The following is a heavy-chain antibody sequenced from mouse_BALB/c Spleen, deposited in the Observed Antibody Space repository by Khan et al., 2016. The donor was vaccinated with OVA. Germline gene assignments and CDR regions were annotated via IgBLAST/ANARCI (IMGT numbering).Heavy chain of an antibody. J-gene: IGHJ3*01. D-gene: IGHD1-1*01. CDR2: INTGGDYI. CDR3: SRHNYGPFAY. V-gene: IGHV5-6*01. CDR1: GFTFSTYA. Sequence: EVELVESGGDLVKPGGSLKLSCAASGFTFSTYALSWVRQTPDKRLEWVATINTGGDYIYYPDSVKGRFTISRDNAKNILYLQMSSLRSEDTAMYYCSRHNYGPFAYWGQGTLVTVLC.